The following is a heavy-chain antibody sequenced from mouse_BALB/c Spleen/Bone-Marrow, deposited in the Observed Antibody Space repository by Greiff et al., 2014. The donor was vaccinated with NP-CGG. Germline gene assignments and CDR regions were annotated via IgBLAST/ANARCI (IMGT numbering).Heavy chain of an antibody. Sequence: VQVVESGPGLVAPSQSLSINCTVSGFSLTSYGVHWVRQPPGKGLEWLGVIWAGGSTNYNLALMSRLSISKDNSKSQVFLKMNSLQTDDAAMYYCAISYYGNYRAMDYWGQGTSVTVSS. CDR2: IWAGGST. J-gene: IGHJ4*01. CDR3: AISYYGNYRAMDY. V-gene: IGHV2-9*02. D-gene: IGHD2-10*01. CDR1: GFSLTSYG.